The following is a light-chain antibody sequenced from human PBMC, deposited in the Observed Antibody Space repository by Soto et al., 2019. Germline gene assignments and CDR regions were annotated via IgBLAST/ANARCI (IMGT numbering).Light chain of an antibody. CDR3: MSDVGSNIFV. V-gene: IGLV2-8*01. CDR1: SSDVGGYYY. J-gene: IGLJ1*01. CDR2: EVT. Sequence: QSALTQPPSASGSPGQSVTISCTGTSSDVGGYYYVSWYQQHPGKVPKLIIYEVTKRPSGVPDRFSGSKSGNTASLTVSGLQAEDEADDYCMSDVGSNIFVFGTGTKLTVL.